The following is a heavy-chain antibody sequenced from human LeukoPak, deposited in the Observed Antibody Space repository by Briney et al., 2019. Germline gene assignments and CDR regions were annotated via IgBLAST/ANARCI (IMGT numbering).Heavy chain of an antibody. V-gene: IGHV1-8*03. D-gene: IGHD2-21*02. J-gene: IGHJ4*02. Sequence: GASVKVSCKASGYTFTNYHINWVRQASGQGLEWMTWINPDTGDKGYARKFQDRVTITTDTSISTAYMELSSLSSEGTAVYFCARTTSMTASGYDYWGQGTLVTVSS. CDR1: GYTFTNYH. CDR2: INPDTGDK. CDR3: ARTTSMTASGYDY.